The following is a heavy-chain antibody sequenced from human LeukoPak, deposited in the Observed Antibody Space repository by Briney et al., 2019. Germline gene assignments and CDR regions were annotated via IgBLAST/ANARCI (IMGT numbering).Heavy chain of an antibody. CDR2: INHSGST. CDR3: ARRRAAAGTDYD. J-gene: IGHJ4*02. CDR1: GGSFSGYY. V-gene: IGHV4-34*01. D-gene: IGHD6-13*01. Sequence: KASETLSLTCAVYGGSFSGYYWSWIRQPPGKGLEWIGEINHSGSTNYNPSLKSRVTISVDTSKNQFSLKLSSVTAADTAVYYCARRRAAAGTDYDWGQGTLVTVSS.